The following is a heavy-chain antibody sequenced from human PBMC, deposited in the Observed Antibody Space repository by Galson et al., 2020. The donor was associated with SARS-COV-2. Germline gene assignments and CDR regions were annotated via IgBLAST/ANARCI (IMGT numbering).Heavy chain of an antibody. J-gene: IGHJ4*02. CDR2: INHSGST. V-gene: IGHV4-34*01. D-gene: IGHD3-10*01. CDR1: GGSFSGYY. Sequence: SQTLSLTCAVYGGSFSGYYWSWIRQPPGKGLEWIGAINHSGSTNYNPSLKSRVTISVDTSKNQFSLKLSSVTAADTAVYYCASQNGGVRGVYTFDYWGQGTLVTVSS. CDR3: ASQNGGVRGVYTFDY.